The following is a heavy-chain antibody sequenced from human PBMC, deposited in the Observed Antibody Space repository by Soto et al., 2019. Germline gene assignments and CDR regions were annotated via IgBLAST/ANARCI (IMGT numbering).Heavy chain of an antibody. CDR3: ARGGYYFYMDV. Sequence: QVQLQESGPGLVKPSETLSLTCAVSGGSISISNWWSWVRQTPGKGLEWIGQIHHSGSTNYIPSLTSRVTISGDKSKNQCSLKMNSVTAADTAVYYCARGGYYFYMDVWGKGTTVTVSS. J-gene: IGHJ6*03. CDR1: GGSISISNW. D-gene: IGHD1-26*01. CDR2: IHHSGST. V-gene: IGHV4-4*02.